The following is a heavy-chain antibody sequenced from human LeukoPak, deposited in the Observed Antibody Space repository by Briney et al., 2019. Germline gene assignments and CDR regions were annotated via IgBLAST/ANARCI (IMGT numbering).Heavy chain of an antibody. J-gene: IGHJ4*02. CDR2: INTNTGNP. D-gene: IGHD3-16*01. CDR1: GYTFTTYA. V-gene: IGHV7-4-1*02. CDR3: ASGEAFGGKGY. Sequence: ASVTVSCKASGYTFTTYAMNWVRQAPGQGREWMGWINTNTGNPTYAQGFTGRFVFSLDTSVTTAYLQISSLKAEDTAVYYCASGEAFGGKGYWGQGTLVTVSS.